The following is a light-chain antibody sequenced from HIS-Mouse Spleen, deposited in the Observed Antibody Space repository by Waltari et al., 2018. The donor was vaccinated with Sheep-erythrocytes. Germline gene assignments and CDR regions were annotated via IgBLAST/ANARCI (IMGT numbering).Light chain of an antibody. CDR3: HQYYSTLT. CDR2: WAA. CDR1: QSVLYSSNNKNY. V-gene: IGKV4-1*01. J-gene: IGKJ4*01. Sequence: DIVMTQSPDSLAVSLGERTTINFKSSQSVLYSSNNKNYLAWYQQKPRQPPKLLIYWAANRESGVPDRFSASGSGKDFTLTISSLQAEDVAVYYCHQYYSTLTFGGGTKVEIK.